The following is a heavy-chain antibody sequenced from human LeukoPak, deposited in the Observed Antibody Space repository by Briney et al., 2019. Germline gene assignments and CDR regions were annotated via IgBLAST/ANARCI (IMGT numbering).Heavy chain of an antibody. V-gene: IGHV3-13*01. CDR2: IGTIVDT. CDR1: LFTLTSFE. J-gene: IGHJ4*02. Sequence: SLSLSSAASLFTLTSFEIHWVRQPTGKGLEWVSAIGTIVDTYSPSSVKPRFTISRENTKNTLYLQMNSLRAGDMAVYYCVRDMMYNTACTGCWGEGALVTVSS. CDR3: VRDMMYNTACTGC. D-gene: IGHD1-1*01.